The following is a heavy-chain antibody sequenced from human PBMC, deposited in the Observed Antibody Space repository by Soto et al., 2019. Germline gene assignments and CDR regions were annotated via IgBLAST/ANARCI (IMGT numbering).Heavy chain of an antibody. D-gene: IGHD6-6*01. Sequence: ASVKVSCKASGGTFSSYAISWVRQAPGQGLEWMGGIIPIFGTANYAQKFQGRVTITADESTSTAYMELSSLRSEDTAVYYCAESIAAPGNWFDPWGQGNLVTVSS. CDR1: GGTFSSYA. CDR3: AESIAAPGNWFDP. CDR2: IIPIFGTA. V-gene: IGHV1-69*13. J-gene: IGHJ5*02.